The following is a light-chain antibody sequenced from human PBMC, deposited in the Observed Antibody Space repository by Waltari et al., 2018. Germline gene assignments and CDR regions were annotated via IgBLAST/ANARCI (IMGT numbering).Light chain of an antibody. CDR3: QQYYGIPG. CDR2: WAS. J-gene: IGKJ1*01. CDR1: QSVLYSSNNKNY. V-gene: IGKV4-1*01. Sequence: DIVMTQSPDSLTVSLGERATINCKSSQSVLYSSNNKNYLAWFQHKTGQPPKLLIYWASTRESGVPDRFSGSGSGTDFTLTISSLQAEDVAVYYCQQYYGIPGFGQGTKVEIK.